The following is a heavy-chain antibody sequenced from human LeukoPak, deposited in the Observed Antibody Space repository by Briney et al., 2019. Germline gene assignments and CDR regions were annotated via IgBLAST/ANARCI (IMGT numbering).Heavy chain of an antibody. J-gene: IGHJ5*02. Sequence: PSETLSLTCTVSCGYISSYYWSWLRQPPGKGLEWIGYIYYSGSTNYNPSLKSRVTISVDTSKNQFSLKLSSVTAADRRVYGCTRVRVDYYNSSGYYYGWFDPWGQGTLVTVSS. V-gene: IGHV4-59*01. CDR1: CGYISSYY. CDR3: TRVRVDYYNSSGYYYGWFDP. CDR2: IYYSGST. D-gene: IGHD3-22*01.